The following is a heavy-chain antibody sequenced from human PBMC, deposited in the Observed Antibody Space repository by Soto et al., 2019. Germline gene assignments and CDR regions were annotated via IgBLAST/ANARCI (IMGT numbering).Heavy chain of an antibody. CDR2: IGGSDGST. CDR1: GFTFSSYA. V-gene: IGHV3-23*01. Sequence: GGSLRLSCAASGFTFSSYAMHWVRQAPGKGLEWVSAIGGSDGSTHYADSVEGRLTISRDNSKNTLYLQINSLRAEDTAVYYCAKEGSTSYAFFDSWGQGTLVTVSS. CDR3: AKEGSTSYAFFDS. J-gene: IGHJ4*02. D-gene: IGHD6-6*01.